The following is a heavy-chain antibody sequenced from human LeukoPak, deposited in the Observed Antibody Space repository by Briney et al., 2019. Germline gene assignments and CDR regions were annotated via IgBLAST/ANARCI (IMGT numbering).Heavy chain of an antibody. J-gene: IGHJ5*02. CDR1: GGSISSYY. V-gene: IGHV4-59*01. D-gene: IGHD5-18*01. CDR3: ARGQLGDP. Sequence: SETLSLTCTVSGGSISSYYWSWIRQPPGKGLEWIGYIYYSGSTNYNPSLKSRVTISVDTSKNQFSLKLSSVTAADTAVYYCARGQLGDPWGQGTLATVSS. CDR2: IYYSGST.